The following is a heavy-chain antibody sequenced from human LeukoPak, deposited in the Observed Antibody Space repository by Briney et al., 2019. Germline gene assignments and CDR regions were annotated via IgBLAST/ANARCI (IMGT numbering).Heavy chain of an antibody. CDR3: AKDGTGGYYYLDY. CDR2: ILYDGSNE. D-gene: IGHD3-22*01. Sequence: GGSLRLSCAASGFTFSSHGMHWVRQAPGMGLEWVALILYDGSNEYYADSVQGRFTISRDSSWNTLYLQMNSLRAEDTAVYYCAKDGTGGYYYLDYWGQGTLVTGSS. J-gene: IGHJ4*02. V-gene: IGHV3-30*18. CDR1: GFTFSSHG.